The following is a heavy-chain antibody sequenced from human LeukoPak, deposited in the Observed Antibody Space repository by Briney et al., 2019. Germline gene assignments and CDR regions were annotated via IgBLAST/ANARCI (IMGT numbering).Heavy chain of an antibody. Sequence: ASVKVSCKSSGLTFTSSAVQWVRQARGQRLEWIGWIAVGSGNTNYPQKFQERVTFTRDLSTSTAYMDLSGLRSEDTAMYYCAADLIAVAGSWRWGQGSLVIVSS. D-gene: IGHD6-19*01. CDR1: GLTFTSSA. J-gene: IGHJ4*02. CDR2: IAVGSGNT. CDR3: AADLIAVAGSWR. V-gene: IGHV1-58*01.